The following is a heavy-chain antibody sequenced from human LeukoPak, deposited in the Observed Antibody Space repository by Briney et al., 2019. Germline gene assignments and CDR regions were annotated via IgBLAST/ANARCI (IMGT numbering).Heavy chain of an antibody. Sequence: GGSLRLSCEASTFTLSTYWMHWVRQAPGKGLVWVSYINGDGSASNYADSVKGRLTISRDNAKNTLYLQMSSLRAEDTAVYYCATGSGTFYDSWGQGTLVTVSS. CDR3: ATGSGTFYDS. V-gene: IGHV3-74*01. CDR1: TFTLSTYW. D-gene: IGHD3-10*01. CDR2: INGDGSAS. J-gene: IGHJ4*02.